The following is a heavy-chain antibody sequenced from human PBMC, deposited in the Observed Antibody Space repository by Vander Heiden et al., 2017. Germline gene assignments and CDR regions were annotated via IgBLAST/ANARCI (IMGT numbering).Heavy chain of an antibody. Sequence: EVQLVESGGGLVKPGVSLRLSCAASGFTFSNAWMSWVRQAPGKGLEWVGRIKSKTDGGTTDDAAPVKGRFTISRDDSKNTLYLQMNSLKTEDTAVYDCTVIAVATFDYWGQGTLVTVSS. J-gene: IGHJ4*02. V-gene: IGHV3-15*01. CDR3: TVIAVATFDY. CDR1: GFTFSNAW. CDR2: IKSKTDGGTT. D-gene: IGHD6-19*01.